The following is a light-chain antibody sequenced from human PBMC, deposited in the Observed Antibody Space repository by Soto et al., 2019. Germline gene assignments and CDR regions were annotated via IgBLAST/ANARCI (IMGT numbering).Light chain of an antibody. V-gene: IGKV3-11*01. CDR2: DAS. Sequence: IVLTQSPGTLSLSPGERATLSCRASQSLSNSFIAWYQQKPGQAPRLLISDASNRATGIPARFSGSGSGTELTLTISSLQSEDFAVYYCQQYNDWPRGTFGQGTRLEIK. J-gene: IGKJ5*01. CDR3: QQYNDWPRGT. CDR1: QSLSNSF.